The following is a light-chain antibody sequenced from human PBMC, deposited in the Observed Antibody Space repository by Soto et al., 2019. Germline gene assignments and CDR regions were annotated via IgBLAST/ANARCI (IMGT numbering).Light chain of an antibody. CDR3: QQRTNWPIT. CDR1: QSVGSY. Sequence: EIVMTQSPATLSVSPVSRATLSCRASQSVGSYLAWFQQRPGQAPRLLIYDASNRATGIPARFSGSGSGTDFTLTINSLEPEDFAVYYCQQRTNWPITFGQGTRLEI. CDR2: DAS. V-gene: IGKV3-11*01. J-gene: IGKJ5*01.